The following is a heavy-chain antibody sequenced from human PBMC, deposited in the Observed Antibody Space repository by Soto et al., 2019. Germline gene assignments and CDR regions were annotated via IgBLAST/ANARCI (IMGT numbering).Heavy chain of an antibody. J-gene: IGHJ4*02. CDR1: GFTFSSYA. D-gene: IGHD2-8*01. Sequence: PGGSLRLSCAASGFTFSSYAMSWVRQAPGKGLEWVSAISGGGDATYYADSVKGRFTISRGRSKNTLYLQMISLRAEDTAVYYCARESTPHLGYCLNGVCCNDYWGQGNLVTVS. CDR2: ISGGGDAT. V-gene: IGHV3-23*01. CDR3: ARESTPHLGYCLNGVCCNDY.